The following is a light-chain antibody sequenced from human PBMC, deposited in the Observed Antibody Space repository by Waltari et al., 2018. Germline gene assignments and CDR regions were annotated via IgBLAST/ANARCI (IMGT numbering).Light chain of an antibody. V-gene: IGKV3-11*01. CDR2: DAS. CDR3: QQRRNWPPT. Sequence: VLTQSPATLSLSPGERATLSCRASQSVNDYRAWYQQKPGQSPRLLIYDASNRATGIPIRFSGSGFGTDFTLTISSLEPDDFAHYYCQQRRNWPPTFGQGTKVEIK. CDR1: QSVNDY. J-gene: IGKJ1*01.